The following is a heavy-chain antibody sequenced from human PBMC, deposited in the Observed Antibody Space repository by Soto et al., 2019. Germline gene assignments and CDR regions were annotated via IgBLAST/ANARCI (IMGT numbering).Heavy chain of an antibody. CDR3: ARAIPSTVLGFDY. J-gene: IGHJ4*02. V-gene: IGHV1-2*02. CDR2: VNPNLGNP. Sequence: VQLVQSGAEVKRPGASVKVSCKASGYTCTDTFIHWLRQAPGQRPEWMGWVNPNLGNPHYARKFQGRVSLTRDTSISTAYMELVGLESDDSAFYFCARAIPSTVLGFDYWGQGTLVTVSS. D-gene: IGHD2-2*02. CDR1: GYTCTDTF.